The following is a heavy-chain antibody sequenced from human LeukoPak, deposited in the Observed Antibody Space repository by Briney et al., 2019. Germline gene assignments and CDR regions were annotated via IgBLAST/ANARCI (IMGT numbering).Heavy chain of an antibody. Sequence: SETLCLTCTVSGGSISSYYWSWIRQPPGKGLEYIGSLYYSGITYYNPSLKSRVAISVDTSKNQFSLKLTSVSAADTAVYYCARRLGGSGSYPFDYWGQGTLVTVSS. D-gene: IGHD3-10*01. CDR3: ARRLGGSGSYPFDY. CDR1: GGSISSYY. CDR2: LYYSGIT. V-gene: IGHV4-59*04. J-gene: IGHJ4*02.